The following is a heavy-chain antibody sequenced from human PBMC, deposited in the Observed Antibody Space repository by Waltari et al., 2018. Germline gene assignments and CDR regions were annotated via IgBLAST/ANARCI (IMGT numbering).Heavy chain of an antibody. Sequence: QLQLQESGPGLVKPSETLSLTCTVSGGSISSSSYYWGWIRQPPGKGLEWIGSIYYSGSTYDNPSLRSRVTISVDTSKNQFSLKLSSVTAADTAVYYCAKYSSGWYWYFDLWGRGTLVTVSS. CDR2: IYYSGST. D-gene: IGHD6-19*01. J-gene: IGHJ2*01. CDR1: GGSISSSSYY. CDR3: AKYSSGWYWYFDL. V-gene: IGHV4-39*01.